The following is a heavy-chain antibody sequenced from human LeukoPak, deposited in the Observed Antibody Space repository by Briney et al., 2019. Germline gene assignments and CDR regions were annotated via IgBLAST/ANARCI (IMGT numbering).Heavy chain of an antibody. CDR1: GFTFSDYN. Sequence: PGGSLRLSCAASGFTFSDYNMSWVRQVPGKGLESVSYMSRSGDIIYYADSVKGRFTISRDNARNSLYLQMDNLRAEDTGVYYCARDFYDGFALDYWGQGTLVTVSS. D-gene: IGHD2/OR15-2a*01. CDR3: ARDFYDGFALDY. CDR2: MSRSGDII. J-gene: IGHJ4*02. V-gene: IGHV3-11*04.